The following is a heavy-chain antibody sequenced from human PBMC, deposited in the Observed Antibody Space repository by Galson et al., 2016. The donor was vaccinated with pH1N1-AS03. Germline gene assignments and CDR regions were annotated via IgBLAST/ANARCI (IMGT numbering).Heavy chain of an antibody. CDR1: GTSFSNYW. J-gene: IGHJ3*01. Sequence: QSGAEVKKSGESLKISCMGSGTSFSNYWIGWVRQMPGKGLEWMGATSPDDSQTKYSPSFEDQVTISVDKSITTAFLQSNSLKASDTAIYYCARPAHYDSSGRDALDVWGQGTMLIVSS. D-gene: IGHD3-22*01. CDR2: TSPDDSQT. V-gene: IGHV5-51*03. CDR3: ARPAHYDSSGRDALDV.